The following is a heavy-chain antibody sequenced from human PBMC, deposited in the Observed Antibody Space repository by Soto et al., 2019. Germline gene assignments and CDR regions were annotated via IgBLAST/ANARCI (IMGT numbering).Heavy chain of an antibody. D-gene: IGHD2-2*03. CDR1: GGTFSSYT. CDR3: ARDTRLDIVVVPAADPFDY. V-gene: IGHV1-69*08. CDR2: IIPILGIA. J-gene: IGHJ4*02. Sequence: QVQLVQSGAEVKKPGSSVKVSCKASGGTFSSYTISWVRQAPGQGLEWMGWIIPILGIANYAQKFQGRVTITADKSTSTAYMELSRLRSEDTAVYYCARDTRLDIVVVPAADPFDYWGQGTLVTVSS.